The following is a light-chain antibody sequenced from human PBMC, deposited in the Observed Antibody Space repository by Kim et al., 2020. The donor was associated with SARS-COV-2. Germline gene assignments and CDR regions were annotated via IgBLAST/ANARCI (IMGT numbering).Light chain of an antibody. CDR2: GAS. CDR1: QSVSSN. J-gene: IGKJ2*01. Sequence: EIVMTQSPATLSVSPGERATLSCRASQSVSSNLAWYQQKPGQAPRLLIYGASTRATGIPARFSGSGSGTEFTLTISSLQSEDFAVYCCQQYNNWPPEYTFGQGTKLEI. CDR3: QQYNNWPPEYT. V-gene: IGKV3-15*01.